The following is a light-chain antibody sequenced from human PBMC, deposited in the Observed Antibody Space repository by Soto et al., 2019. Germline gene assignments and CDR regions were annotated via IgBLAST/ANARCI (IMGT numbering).Light chain of an antibody. J-gene: IGKJ2*01. Sequence: DIQMTQSPSSVSASVGDRVTITCRASQGISNWLAWYQQKPGEAPKLLIYAASSLQGAVPSRFSGRGSGTDFTLTISSLQPEDFATYYCQQANSFPYTFGQGTKVNIK. CDR3: QQANSFPYT. CDR1: QGISNW. V-gene: IGKV1D-12*01. CDR2: AAS.